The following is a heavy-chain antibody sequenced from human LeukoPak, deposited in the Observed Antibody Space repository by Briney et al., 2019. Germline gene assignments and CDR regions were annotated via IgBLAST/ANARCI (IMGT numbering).Heavy chain of an antibody. CDR2: IYYSGST. V-gene: IGHV4-39*01. CDR1: GGSISSSSYY. D-gene: IGHD6-13*01. J-gene: IGHJ4*02. Sequence: PSETLSLTCTVSGGSISSSSYYWGWIRQPPGKGLEWIANIYYSGSTHYNPSLKSRVTISIEKSKNQFSLKLSSVTAADTAVYYCARPGYSSSWGIDYWGQGTLVTVSS. CDR3: ARPGYSSSWGIDY.